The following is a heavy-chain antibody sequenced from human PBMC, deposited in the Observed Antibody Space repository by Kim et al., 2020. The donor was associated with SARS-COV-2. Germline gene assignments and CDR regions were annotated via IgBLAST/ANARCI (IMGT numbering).Heavy chain of an antibody. CDR2: INHSGST. V-gene: IGHV4-34*01. CDR1: GGSFSGYY. J-gene: IGHJ5*02. CDR3: ARGGRSYNWFDP. Sequence: SETLSLTCAVYGGSFSGYYWSWIRQPPGKGLEWIGEINHSGSTNYNPSLKSRVTISVDTSKNQFSLKLSSVTAADTAVYYCARGGRSYNWFDPWGQGTLV.